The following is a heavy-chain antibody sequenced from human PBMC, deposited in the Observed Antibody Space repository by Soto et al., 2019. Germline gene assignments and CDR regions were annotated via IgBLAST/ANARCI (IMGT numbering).Heavy chain of an antibody. CDR2: ISSSSSYI. V-gene: IGHV3-21*01. CDR3: ARDPTRRSSWYGY. CDR1: GFTFSSYS. J-gene: IGHJ4*02. D-gene: IGHD6-13*01. Sequence: GGSLRLSCAASGFTFSSYSMNWVRQAPGKGLEWVSSISSSSSYIYYADSVKGRFTISRDNAKNSLYLQMNSLRAEDTAVYYCARDPTRRSSWYGYWGQGTLVTVSS.